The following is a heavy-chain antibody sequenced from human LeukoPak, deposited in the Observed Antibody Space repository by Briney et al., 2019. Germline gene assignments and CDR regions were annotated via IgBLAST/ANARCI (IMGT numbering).Heavy chain of an antibody. Sequence: GGSLRLSCAASGFTFSSYDMHWVRQATGKGLEWVSAIGTAGDTYYPGSVKGRFTISRENAKNTLYLQMNSLRAEDTAVYYCAKDVNYDFWSGYYGGYFDYWGQGTLVTVSS. V-gene: IGHV3-13*01. J-gene: IGHJ4*02. CDR2: IGTAGDT. CDR3: AKDVNYDFWSGYYGGYFDY. D-gene: IGHD3-3*01. CDR1: GFTFSSYD.